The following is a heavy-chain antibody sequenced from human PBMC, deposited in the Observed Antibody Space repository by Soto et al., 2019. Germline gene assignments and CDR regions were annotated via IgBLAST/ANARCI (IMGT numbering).Heavy chain of an antibody. CDR2: IKEDGSEK. D-gene: IGHD1-1*01. V-gene: IGHV3-7*03. CDR3: ARYRYLDP. Sequence: GGSLRLSCADSGFILRNYWMSWVRQAPGMGLQWVASIKEDGSEKYYVDPVKGRFTISRENAKNSLYLQMNSLRAEETDVYYCARYRYLDPWGQGILVNVSS. J-gene: IGHJ5*02. CDR1: GFILRNYW.